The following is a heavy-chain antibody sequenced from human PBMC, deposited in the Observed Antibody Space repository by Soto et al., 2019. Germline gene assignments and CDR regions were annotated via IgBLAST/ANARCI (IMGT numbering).Heavy chain of an antibody. V-gene: IGHV3-74*01. Sequence: EVQLVESEGGLVQRGGSLRLSCAASGFTFNYYWMHWVRQAPGQGLVWVSHIHSDGSTTTYADSVKGRFTISRDNAKNTLYRQMNSLRAEDTAVYYCVRGGKGGFDLWGQGTTVTVSS. D-gene: IGHD2-15*01. J-gene: IGHJ3*01. CDR3: VRGGKGGFDL. CDR2: IHSDGSTT. CDR1: GFTFNYYW.